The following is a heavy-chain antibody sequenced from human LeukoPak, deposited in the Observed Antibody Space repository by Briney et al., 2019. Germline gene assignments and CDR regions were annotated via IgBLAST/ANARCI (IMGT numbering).Heavy chain of an antibody. CDR1: GYTFTSYH. V-gene: IGHV1-46*01. D-gene: IGHD2-15*01. CDR3: AKCSGGSCYSFDYFDY. J-gene: IGHJ4*02. Sequence: ASVKVSCKASGYTFTSYHMHWVRQAPGQGLEWMGIINPSGGSTNYAQKFQGRVTMARDMSTSTVYMELSSLRSDDTAVYYCAKCSGGSCYSFDYFDYWGQGTLVTVSS. CDR2: INPSGGST.